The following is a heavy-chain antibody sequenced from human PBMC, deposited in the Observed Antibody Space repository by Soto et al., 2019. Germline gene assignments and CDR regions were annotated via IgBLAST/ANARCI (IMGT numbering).Heavy chain of an antibody. V-gene: IGHV1-3*01. D-gene: IGHD3-9*01. CDR2: INAGNGNT. CDR1: GYTFTSCA. CDR3: ARTLYDLLTGSVYNWLDP. J-gene: IGHJ5*02. Sequence: VASVKVSCKASGYTFTSCAIHWVRQAPGQRLEWMGWINAGNGNTKYSQKFQGRVTITRDTSASTAYMELSSLRSEDTAVYYCARTLYDLLTGSVYNWLDPWGQGTLVTVSS.